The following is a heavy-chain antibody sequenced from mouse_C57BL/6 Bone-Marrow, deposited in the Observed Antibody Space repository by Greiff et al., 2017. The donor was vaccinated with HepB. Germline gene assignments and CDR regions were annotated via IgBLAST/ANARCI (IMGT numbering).Heavy chain of an antibody. CDR2: INPRSGNT. Sequence: QVQLQQSGAELARPGASVKLSCKASGYTFTSYGISWVKQSTGQGLEWIGEINPRSGNTYYNEKFKGKATLTADKSSSTAYMELRSLTSEDSAVYFCANSGGSSYYAMDYWGQGTSVTVSS. J-gene: IGHJ4*01. D-gene: IGHD1-1*01. CDR3: ANSGGSSYYAMDY. CDR1: GYTFTSYG. V-gene: IGHV1-81*01.